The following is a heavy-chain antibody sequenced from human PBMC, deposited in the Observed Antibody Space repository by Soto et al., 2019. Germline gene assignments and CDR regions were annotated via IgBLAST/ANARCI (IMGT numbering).Heavy chain of an antibody. CDR3: AKDYRYYDLSGRLQSRHYGMDV. CDR1: GFTFSSYA. J-gene: IGHJ6*02. Sequence: GGSLRLSCAASGFTFSSYAMSWVRQAPGKGLEWVSAISGSGGSTYYADSVKGRFTISRDNSKNTLYLQMNSLRAEDTAVYYCAKDYRYYDLSGRLQSRHYGMDVWGQGTTVTVSS. V-gene: IGHV3-23*01. CDR2: ISGSGGST. D-gene: IGHD3-22*01.